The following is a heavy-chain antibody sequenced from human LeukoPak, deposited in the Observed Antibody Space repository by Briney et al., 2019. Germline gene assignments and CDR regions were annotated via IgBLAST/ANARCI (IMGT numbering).Heavy chain of an antibody. CDR2: INPNSGGT. D-gene: IGHD6-6*01. CDR1: GYTFTGYY. Sequence: ASVKVSCKAFGYTFTGYYMHWVRQAPGQGLEWMGWINPNSGGTNYAQKFQGRVTMTRDTSISTAYMELSRLRSDDTAVYYCARAGDYSSSFSYMDVWGKGTTVTVSS. CDR3: ARAGDYSSSFSYMDV. V-gene: IGHV1-2*02. J-gene: IGHJ6*03.